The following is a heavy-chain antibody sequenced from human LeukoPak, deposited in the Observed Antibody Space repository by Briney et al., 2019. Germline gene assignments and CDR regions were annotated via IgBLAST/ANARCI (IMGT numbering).Heavy chain of an antibody. CDR1: GFTFDYYA. V-gene: IGHV3-43D*03. CDR3: AKDGPGFLNYYYMDV. D-gene: IGHD1-1*01. J-gene: IGHJ6*03. CDR2: ISWDGGST. Sequence: GGSLRLSCAASGFTFDYYAMDWVRQAPGKGLEWVSLISWDGGSTYYADSVKDRFTISRDNSKNSLYLQMNSLRAEDTALYYCAKDGPGFLNYYYMDVWGKGTTVTVSS.